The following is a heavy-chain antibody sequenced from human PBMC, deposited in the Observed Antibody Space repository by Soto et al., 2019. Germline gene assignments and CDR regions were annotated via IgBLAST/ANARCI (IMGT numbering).Heavy chain of an antibody. Sequence: PGGSLRLSCAASGFTFSSYATSWVRQAPGKGLEWVSIISSSAGSTYYADSVKGRFTISRDNSKNTLCLQMNSLRVEDTAVYYCAKTFSSGWYGGDAFDTWGQGTMVTVSS. J-gene: IGHJ3*02. CDR3: AKTFSSGWYGGDAFDT. CDR1: GFTFSSYA. D-gene: IGHD6-19*01. V-gene: IGHV3-23*01. CDR2: ISSSAGST.